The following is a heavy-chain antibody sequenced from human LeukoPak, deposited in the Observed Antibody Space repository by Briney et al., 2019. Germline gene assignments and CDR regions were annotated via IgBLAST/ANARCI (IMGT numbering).Heavy chain of an antibody. Sequence: GGSLRLSCAASGFTFSTYWMSWVRQAPGKGLEWVANIKRDGSEKYYMDSVKGRFTISRDNAKNSLYLQMNSLRAEDTAVYYCQFGSGSYYNIPDNWFDPWGQGTLVTVSS. CDR2: IKRDGSEK. CDR3: QFGSGSYYNIPDNWFDP. CDR1: GFTFSTYW. V-gene: IGHV3-7*01. J-gene: IGHJ5*02. D-gene: IGHD3-10*01.